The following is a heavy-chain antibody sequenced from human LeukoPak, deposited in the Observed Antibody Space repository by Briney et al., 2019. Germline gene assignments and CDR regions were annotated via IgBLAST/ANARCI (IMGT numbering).Heavy chain of an antibody. Sequence: QPGGSLRLSCAASGFTFSSYAMNWVRQAPGKGLEWVSVIYSGGSTNYADSVKGRFTVSRDNSKNTLYLQMNSLRGEDTAVYYCAGEILTGYYGLYGMDVWGQGTTVTVSS. D-gene: IGHD3-9*01. CDR3: AGEILTGYYGLYGMDV. J-gene: IGHJ6*02. V-gene: IGHV3-53*01. CDR1: GFTFSSYA. CDR2: IYSGGST.